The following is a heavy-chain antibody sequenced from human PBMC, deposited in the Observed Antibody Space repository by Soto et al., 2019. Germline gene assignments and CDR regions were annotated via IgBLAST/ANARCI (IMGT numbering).Heavy chain of an antibody. D-gene: IGHD3-10*01. CDR1: GDSVSSNSAA. Sequence: SQTLSLTCAISGDSVSSNSAAWNWIRQSPSRGLEWLGRTYYRSKWYNDYAVSVKSRITINPDTSKNQFSLQLNSVTPEDTAVYYCARGVTVRGVITKGYYYGMDVWGQGTTVTV. CDR3: ARGVTVRGVITKGYYYGMDV. V-gene: IGHV6-1*01. CDR2: TYYRSKWYN. J-gene: IGHJ6*02.